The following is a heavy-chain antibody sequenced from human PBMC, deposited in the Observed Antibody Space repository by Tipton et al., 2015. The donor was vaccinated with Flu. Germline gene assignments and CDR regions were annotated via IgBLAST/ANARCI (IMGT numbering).Heavy chain of an antibody. D-gene: IGHD4-11*01. J-gene: IGHJ5*02. CDR2: IFHTGST. CDR3: ARQDYSNYVSDPKSWFDP. Sequence: TLSLTCTISGHSISSDYYWGWIRQSPGKGLEWIGNIFHTGSTYHNPSLKSRVTISVDTSKNQFSLKVFSVTAADTAVYYCARQDYSNYVSDPKSWFDPWGQGILVTVSS. CDR1: GHSISSDYY. V-gene: IGHV4-38-2*02.